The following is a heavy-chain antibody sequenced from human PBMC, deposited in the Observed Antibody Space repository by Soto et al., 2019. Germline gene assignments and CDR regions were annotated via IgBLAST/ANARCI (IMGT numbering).Heavy chain of an antibody. D-gene: IGHD1-26*01. CDR3: ASGPRFDGSYDY. CDR1: GGSISSGDYY. CDR2: IYPSGST. Sequence: SETLSLTCTVSGGSISSGDYYWNWIRQPPGKGLEWIGHIYPSGSTYYNPSLKSRVTIVIDTSKNQFSLKLTSVTASDTAVYYCASGPRFDGSYDYWGQGTLVTVSS. V-gene: IGHV4-30-4*01. J-gene: IGHJ4*02.